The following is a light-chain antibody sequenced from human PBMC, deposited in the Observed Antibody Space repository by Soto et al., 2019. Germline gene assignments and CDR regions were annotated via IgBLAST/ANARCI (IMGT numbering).Light chain of an antibody. Sequence: EIVLTQSPATLSLSPGERATLSCRASQSVSSYLAWYQQKPGRAPRLLIYDASNRATGIPARFSGSGSGTDFTLTISSLEPEDVAFYYCQQRSNLLTFGGGTKVEIK. V-gene: IGKV3-11*01. CDR1: QSVSSY. CDR3: QQRSNLLT. CDR2: DAS. J-gene: IGKJ4*01.